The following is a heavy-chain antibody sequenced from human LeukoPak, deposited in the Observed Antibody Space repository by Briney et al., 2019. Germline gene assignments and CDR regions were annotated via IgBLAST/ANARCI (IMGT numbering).Heavy chain of an antibody. V-gene: IGHV4-39*01. CDR3: VRLSCGGDCYCDY. Sequence: SETLSLTCTVSGGSISSSSYYWGWIREPPGKGLEWIGSIYYSGSTYYNPSLKSRVTISVDTSKNQFSLKLSSVTAADTAVYYCVRLSCGGDCYCDYWGQGTLVTVSS. J-gene: IGHJ4*02. CDR2: IYYSGST. D-gene: IGHD2-21*02. CDR1: GGSISSSSYY.